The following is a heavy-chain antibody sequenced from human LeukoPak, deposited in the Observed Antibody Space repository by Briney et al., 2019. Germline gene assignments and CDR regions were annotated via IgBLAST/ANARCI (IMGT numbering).Heavy chain of an antibody. CDR3: ARGPHSSSLRNWFDP. CDR2: IYYSGST. J-gene: IGHJ5*02. V-gene: IGHV4-59*01. CDR1: GGSISSYY. Sequence: SETLSLTCTVSGGSISSYYWSWIRQPPGKGLEWIGYIYYSGSTNYNPSLKSRVTISVDTSKNQFSLKLSSVTAADTAVYYCARGPHSSSLRNWFDPWGQGTLVTVSS. D-gene: IGHD6-6*01.